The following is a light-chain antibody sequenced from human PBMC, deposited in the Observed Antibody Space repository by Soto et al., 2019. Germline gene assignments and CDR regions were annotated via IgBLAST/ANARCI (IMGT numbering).Light chain of an antibody. V-gene: IGKV3-11*01. Sequence: EIVLTQSPATLSLSPGERATLSCRASQSVSSYLAWYQQKPGQAPRLLIYDASNRATGIPARFSGSGSGTDYTLPISSLEPEDLAVYYCQQHSNWPITFGGGTKVEIK. J-gene: IGKJ4*01. CDR1: QSVSSY. CDR3: QQHSNWPIT. CDR2: DAS.